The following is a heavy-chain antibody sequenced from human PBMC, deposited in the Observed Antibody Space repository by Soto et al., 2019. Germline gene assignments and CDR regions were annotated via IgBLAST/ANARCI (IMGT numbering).Heavy chain of an antibody. D-gene: IGHD6-6*01. CDR1: GGSFSGYY. J-gene: IGHJ4*01. CDR3: ARGRMVYSSSPGDF. CDR2: INHSGST. Sequence: QVQLQQCGAGLLKPSETLSLSCAVSGGSFSGYYWTWIRQPPGKGLEWIGEINHSGSTNYTPSLKSRVTISVDTSKNQFSLKLRSVTAADTGVYYCARGRMVYSSSPGDFWGRGTLVTVSS. V-gene: IGHV4-34*01.